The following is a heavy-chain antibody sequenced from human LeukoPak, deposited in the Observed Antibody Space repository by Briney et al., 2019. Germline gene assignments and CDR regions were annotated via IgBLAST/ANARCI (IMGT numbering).Heavy chain of an antibody. D-gene: IGHD2-2*01. J-gene: IGHJ4*02. V-gene: IGHV1-69*13. CDR2: IIPIFGTA. CDR3: ARSRAVPAPSPYYFDY. Sequence: ASVKVSCKASGGTFSSYAISWVRQAPGQGLKWMGGIIPIFGTANYAQKFQGRVTITADESTSTAYMELSSLRSEDTAVYYCARSRAVPAPSPYYFDYWGQGTLVTVSS. CDR1: GGTFSSYA.